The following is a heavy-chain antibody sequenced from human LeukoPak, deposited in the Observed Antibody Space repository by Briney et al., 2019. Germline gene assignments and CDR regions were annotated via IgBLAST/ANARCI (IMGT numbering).Heavy chain of an antibody. CDR1: GFTFSNYD. CDR3: ARGSPPFQH. D-gene: IGHD3-10*01. CDR2: IGTAGDT. J-gene: IGHJ1*01. Sequence: GGSLRLSCAASGFTFSNYDMHWVRHATGQGLEWVSVIGTAGDTYYAGSVKGRFTISRENAKNSLYLQMKSLRAGDTAVYYCARGSPPFQHWGQGTLVTVSS. V-gene: IGHV3-13*01.